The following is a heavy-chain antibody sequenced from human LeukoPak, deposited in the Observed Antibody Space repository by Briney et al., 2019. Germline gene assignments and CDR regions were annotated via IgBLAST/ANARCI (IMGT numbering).Heavy chain of an antibody. CDR2: IYYSGST. CDR1: GGSVSSGSYY. Sequence: SETLSLTCTVSGGSVSSGSYYWSWIRQPPGKGLEWIRYIYYSGSTNYNPSLKSRVTISVDTSKNQFSLKLSSVTAADTAVYYCARTRISYYYGMDVWGQGTTVTVSS. J-gene: IGHJ6*02. V-gene: IGHV4-61*01. CDR3: ARTRISYYYGMDV.